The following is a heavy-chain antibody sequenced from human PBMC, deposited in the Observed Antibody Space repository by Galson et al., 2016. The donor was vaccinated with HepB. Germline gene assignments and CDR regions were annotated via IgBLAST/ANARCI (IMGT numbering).Heavy chain of an antibody. CDR2: IYHSGTT. CDR3: ASVRGGCSSSSCYLES. Sequence: SETLSLTCTVSGDSISSNYWWTWVRQPPGKGLEWIGEIYHSGTTYYNPSPKSRVTISVDKSKNHFPLSLTSVTAADTALYYCASVRGGCSSSSCYLESWGQGTLVTVSS. J-gene: IGHJ4*03. D-gene: IGHD6-13*01. V-gene: IGHV4-4*02. CDR1: GDSISSNYW.